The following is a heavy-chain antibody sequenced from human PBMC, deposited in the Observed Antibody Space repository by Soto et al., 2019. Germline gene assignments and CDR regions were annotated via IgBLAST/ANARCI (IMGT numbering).Heavy chain of an antibody. CDR2: IYYSGST. V-gene: IGHV4-59*01. CDR1: GGSISNFY. D-gene: IGHD7-27*01. CDR3: ARDITGDPYFDY. J-gene: IGHJ4*02. Sequence: PSETLSLTCTVSGGSISNFYWSWIRQPPGKGLEWIGYIYYSGSTNYNPSLKSRVTISVDTSKNQFSLKLSSVTAADTAVYYCARDITGDPYFDYWGQGTLVTVSS.